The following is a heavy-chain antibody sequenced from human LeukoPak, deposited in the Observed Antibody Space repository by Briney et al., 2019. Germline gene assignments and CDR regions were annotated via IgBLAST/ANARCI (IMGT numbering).Heavy chain of an antibody. D-gene: IGHD1-1*01. J-gene: IGHJ4*02. CDR3: ARDHNYAFDN. CDR1: GFPFSDYS. V-gene: IGHV3-48*04. Sequence: GGSLRLSCTASGFPFSDYSMNWVRQAPGKGLEWISYIGISSGNTKYADSVRGRFTISADNAKNSLYLQMNSLRVEDTAVHYCARDHNYAFDNWGQGTLVSVSS. CDR2: IGISSGNT.